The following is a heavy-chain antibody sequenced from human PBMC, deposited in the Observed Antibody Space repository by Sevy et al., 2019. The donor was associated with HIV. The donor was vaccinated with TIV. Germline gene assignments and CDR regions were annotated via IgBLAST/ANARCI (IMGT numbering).Heavy chain of an antibody. CDR3: ARDLREYSSSSKYYFDY. V-gene: IGHV3-21*01. Sequence: GSLRLSCAASGFTFSSYSMNWVRQAPGNGLEWVSSISSSNNYIYYADSLKGRFTISRDNAKNSLYLQMNSLRAEDTAVYYCARDLREYSSSSKYYFDYWGQRILVTVSS. D-gene: IGHD6-6*01. CDR2: ISSSNNYI. J-gene: IGHJ4*02. CDR1: GFTFSSYS.